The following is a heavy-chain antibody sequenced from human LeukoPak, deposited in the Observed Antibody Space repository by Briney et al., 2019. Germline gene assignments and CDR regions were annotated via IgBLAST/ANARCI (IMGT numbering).Heavy chain of an antibody. Sequence: PGGSLRLSCAASGFTFSSYWMSWVRQAPGKGLEWVANIKQDGSEKYYVDSVKGRFTISRDNAKNSLYLQMNSLRAEDTAVYYCARGEYYYDAHFDYWGQGTLVTVSS. CDR2: IKQDGSEK. D-gene: IGHD3-22*01. V-gene: IGHV3-7*01. CDR1: GFTFSSYW. J-gene: IGHJ4*02. CDR3: ARGEYYYDAHFDY.